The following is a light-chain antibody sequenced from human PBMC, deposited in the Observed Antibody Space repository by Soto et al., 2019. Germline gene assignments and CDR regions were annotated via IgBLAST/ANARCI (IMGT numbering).Light chain of an antibody. CDR3: SSYAGSFNYV. CDR1: SSDVGGYYF. Sequence: QSALTQPRSVSGSPGQSVTISCTGTSSDVGGYYFVSWYQQHPGKAPKLMIYDVTKRPSGVPDRFSGSKSGNTASLTISGLQAQDEAEYYCSSYAGSFNYVFGTGTKVTVL. V-gene: IGLV2-11*01. J-gene: IGLJ1*01. CDR2: DVT.